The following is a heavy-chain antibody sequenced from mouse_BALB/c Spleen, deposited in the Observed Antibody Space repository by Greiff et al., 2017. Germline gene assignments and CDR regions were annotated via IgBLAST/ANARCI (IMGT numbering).Heavy chain of an antibody. CDR3: ARAGSPYYFDY. J-gene: IGHJ2*01. CDR2: ILPGSGST. CDR1: GYTFSSYW. Sequence: QVHVKQSGAELMKPGASVKISCKATGYTFSSYWIEWVKQRPGHGLEWIGEILPGSGSTNYNEKFKGKATFTADTSSNTAYMQLSSLTSEDSAVYYCARAGSPYYFDYWGQGTTLTVSS. V-gene: IGHV1-9*01.